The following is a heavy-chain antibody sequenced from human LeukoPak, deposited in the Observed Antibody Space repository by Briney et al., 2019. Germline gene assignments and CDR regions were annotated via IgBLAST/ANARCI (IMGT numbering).Heavy chain of an antibody. Sequence: GGSLRLSCAASGFTFSSYWMSWVRQTPEKGLQWVANIKTDGSEEYYVDSVKGRFTISRDNAKNSLYLQMNSLRAEDTAVYYCARDFRATVVTAGPDYWGQGTLVTVSS. CDR2: IKTDGSEE. D-gene: IGHD4-23*01. CDR3: ARDFRATVVTAGPDY. J-gene: IGHJ4*02. V-gene: IGHV3-7*01. CDR1: GFTFSSYW.